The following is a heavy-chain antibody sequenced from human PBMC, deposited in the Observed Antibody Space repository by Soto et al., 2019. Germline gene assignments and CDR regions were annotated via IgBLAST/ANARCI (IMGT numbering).Heavy chain of an antibody. CDR3: ARDRVYYYDSRGSWCYYFDY. V-gene: IGHV4-31*03. CDR2: FNYSGST. CDR1: SGSIISRGDY. D-gene: IGHD3-22*01. Sequence: SVCSGSIISRGDYGSWISQHPGQGLEGIGYFNYSGSTYYHPSLKSRVTISVDTSKNQFSLKLSSVTAADTAVYYCARDRVYYYDSRGSWCYYFDYWGQRTLVTVSS. J-gene: IGHJ4*02.